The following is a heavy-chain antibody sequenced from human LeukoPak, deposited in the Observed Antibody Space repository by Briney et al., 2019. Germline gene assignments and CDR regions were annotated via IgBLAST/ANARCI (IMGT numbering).Heavy chain of an antibody. CDR1: GFTFSSYE. D-gene: IGHD3-10*01. CDR2: IGTSDSTI. CDR3: ARDNRGYGSGSYYYGMDV. J-gene: IGHJ6*04. Sequence: GGSLRLSCAASGFTFSSYEMNWVRQAPGKGLEWVSHIGTSDSTIDYVDSVKGRFTISRDNAKNSLYLQMNSLRAEDTAVYYCARDNRGYGSGSYYYGMDVWGKGTTVTVSS. V-gene: IGHV3-48*03.